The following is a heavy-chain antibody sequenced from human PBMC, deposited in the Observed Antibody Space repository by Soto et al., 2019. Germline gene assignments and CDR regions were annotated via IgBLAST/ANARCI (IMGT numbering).Heavy chain of an antibody. Sequence: SETLSLTCTVSGGSVSSGSYYWSWIRQPPGKGLEWIGYIYYSGSTNYNPSLKSRVTISVDTSKNQFSLKLSSVTAADTAVYYCARDDYGYGPYYWGQGTLVTVSS. J-gene: IGHJ4*02. CDR3: ARDDYGYGPYY. V-gene: IGHV4-61*01. CDR2: IYYSGST. D-gene: IGHD4-17*01. CDR1: GGSVSSGSYY.